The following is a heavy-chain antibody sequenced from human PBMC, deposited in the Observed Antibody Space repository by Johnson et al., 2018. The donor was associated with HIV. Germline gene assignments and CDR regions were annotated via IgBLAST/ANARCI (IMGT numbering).Heavy chain of an antibody. CDR2: IKSDGTST. J-gene: IGHJ3*02. CDR1: GFSFRNYW. D-gene: IGHD3-22*01. CDR3: VRVGHSGYRSVDI. Sequence: VQLVESGGGLVQPGGSLRLSCAVSGFSFRNYWMEWFRQAPGKGLVWVSRIKSDGTSTTYADSVRGRFTISRDNANNTLYLEMKSLRADDTAVYYCVRVGHSGYRSVDIWGQGTMVTVSS. V-gene: IGHV3-74*02.